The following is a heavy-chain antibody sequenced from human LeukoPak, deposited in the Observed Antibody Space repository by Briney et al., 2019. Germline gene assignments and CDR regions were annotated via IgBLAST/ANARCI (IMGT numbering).Heavy chain of an antibody. Sequence: SETLSLTCTVSGGSISSYYASWIRQPPGKGLEWIGYIYYSGSTNYNPSLKSRVPISVNPSKNQFSLKLSSVPAADTAVYYCARGYEVETYYDFWSGYPNWFDPWGQGTLVTVSS. J-gene: IGHJ5*02. CDR3: ARGYEVETYYDFWSGYPNWFDP. D-gene: IGHD3-3*01. CDR2: IYYSGST. V-gene: IGHV4-59*01. CDR1: GGSISSYY.